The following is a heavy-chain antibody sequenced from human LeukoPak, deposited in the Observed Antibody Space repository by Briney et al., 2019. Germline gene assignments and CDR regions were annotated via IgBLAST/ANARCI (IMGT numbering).Heavy chain of an antibody. D-gene: IGHD3-22*01. J-gene: IGHJ4*02. V-gene: IGHV3-7*01. CDR2: INQGGSEK. CDR1: GFTFSNYW. Sequence: GGSLRLSCVASGFTFSNYWMSWVRQAPGKGLERVANINQGGSEKYSVDSVKGRLTFSRDNAKNSLFLQMNSLRADDTAVYHCARDDSSGYYYFDNWGQGTLVTVSS. CDR3: ARDDSSGYYYFDN.